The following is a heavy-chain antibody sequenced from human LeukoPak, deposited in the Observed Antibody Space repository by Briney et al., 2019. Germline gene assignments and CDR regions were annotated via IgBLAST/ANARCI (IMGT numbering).Heavy chain of an antibody. V-gene: IGHV4-61*01. J-gene: IGHJ6*03. CDR2: IYYSGST. CDR1: GGSISSGSYY. Sequence: PSETLSLTCTVSGGSISSGSYYWSWIRQPPGKGLEWIGYIYYSGSTNYNPSLKSRVTISVDTSKNQFSLKLSSVTAADTAVYYCARDLHSSSSDYYYYYMDVWGKGTTVTVSS. D-gene: IGHD6-6*01. CDR3: ARDLHSSSSDYYYYYMDV.